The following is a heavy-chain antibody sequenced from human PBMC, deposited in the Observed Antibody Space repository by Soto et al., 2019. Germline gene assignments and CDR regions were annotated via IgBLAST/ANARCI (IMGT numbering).Heavy chain of an antibody. CDR2: IYYSGST. Sequence: QVQLQESGPGLVKPSQTLSLTCTVSGGSISSGGYYWSWIRQHPGKGLEWIGYIYYSGSTYYNPPLESRVTIPVDTSKNQFSLKLSSVTAADTAVYYCARGGGLMHLFDYWGQGTLVTVSS. D-gene: IGHD3-16*01. CDR1: GGSISSGGYY. V-gene: IGHV4-31*03. J-gene: IGHJ4*02. CDR3: ARGGGLMHLFDY.